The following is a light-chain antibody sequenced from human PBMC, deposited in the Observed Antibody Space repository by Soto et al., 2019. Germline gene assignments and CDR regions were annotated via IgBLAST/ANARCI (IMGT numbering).Light chain of an antibody. CDR2: AAS. Sequence: DIQLTQSPSFLSASVGDRVTITCRASRGISSYLAWYQQKPGKAPRLLIYAASNLQSGVPSRFSRSGSGTEFTLTISSLQPEEFATYFCQRVYSYPFTFGPGTKVDIK. J-gene: IGKJ3*01. CDR1: RGISSY. CDR3: QRVYSYPFT. V-gene: IGKV1-9*01.